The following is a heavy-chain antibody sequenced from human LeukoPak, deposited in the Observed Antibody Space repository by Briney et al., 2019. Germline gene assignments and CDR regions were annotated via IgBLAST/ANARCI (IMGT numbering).Heavy chain of an antibody. CDR2: ISYDGSNK. J-gene: IGHJ4*02. Sequence: GGSLRLSCAASGFTFSSYAMHWVRQAPGKGLEWVAVISYDGSNKYYADSVKGRFTISRDNSKNTLYLQMNSLRAEDTAVYYCARGGKYYDFWSGYGERDFDYWGQGTLVTVSS. CDR1: GFTFSSYA. D-gene: IGHD3-3*01. V-gene: IGHV3-30*04. CDR3: ARGGKYYDFWSGYGERDFDY.